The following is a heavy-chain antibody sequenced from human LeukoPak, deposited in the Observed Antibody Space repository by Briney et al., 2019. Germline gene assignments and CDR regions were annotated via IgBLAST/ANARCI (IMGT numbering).Heavy chain of an antibody. J-gene: IGHJ4*02. Sequence: PGGSLRLTCAASGFTFSSYGMTWVRQAPGKGLEWVSAISGSGGSTYYADSVKGRSTISRDNSKNTLYLQMNSLRAEDTAVYYCATNYGSGNTDHYFDYWGQGTLVTVS. CDR3: ATNYGSGNTDHYFDY. CDR1: GFTFSSYG. D-gene: IGHD3-10*01. V-gene: IGHV3-23*01. CDR2: ISGSGGST.